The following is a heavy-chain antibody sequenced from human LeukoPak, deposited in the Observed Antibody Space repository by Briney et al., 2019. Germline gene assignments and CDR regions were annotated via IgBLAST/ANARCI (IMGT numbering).Heavy chain of an antibody. CDR2: TSGYNGHT. J-gene: IGHJ3*02. D-gene: IGHD3-10*01. Sequence: ASVKVSFKASGYTFDTYGISWVRQAPGQGLEWMGWTSGYNGHTKYAQKFHDRVTLTTDTSTSTAYMEMRSLRSDDTAVYYCARIQSAGTSDAFDIWGQGTMLTVSS. V-gene: IGHV1-18*01. CDR1: GYTFDTYG. CDR3: ARIQSAGTSDAFDI.